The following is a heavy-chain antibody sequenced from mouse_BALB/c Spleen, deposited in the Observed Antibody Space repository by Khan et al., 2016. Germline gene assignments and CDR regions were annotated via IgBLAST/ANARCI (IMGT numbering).Heavy chain of an antibody. CDR1: GYPFTDHS. J-gene: IGHJ3*01. CDR3: AQLGHWFAY. D-gene: IGHD4-1*02. Sequence: QIQLVQSGPELKKPGETVKIPCKASGYPFTDHSMHWVKQVPGKGLKWMGWINTVTGEPTYADDFKGRFAFSLETSASTAYFQINNLKNEDSATYFCAQLGHWFAYWGQGTLVTVSA. CDR2: INTVTGEP. V-gene: IGHV9-2-1*01.